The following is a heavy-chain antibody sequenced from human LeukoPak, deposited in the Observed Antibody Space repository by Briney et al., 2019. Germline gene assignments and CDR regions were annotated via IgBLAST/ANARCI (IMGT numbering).Heavy chain of an antibody. D-gene: IGHD2-2*01. J-gene: IGHJ3*02. Sequence: SETLSLTCTVSNDSIKDYYWNWIRQPPGKGLEWIGFISNSGSTNYNLSLKSRVTISVDTSKNQFSLKLSSVTAADTAVYYCARDHPTYGDIVVVPAAIHWAFDIWGQGTMVTVSS. V-gene: IGHV4-4*08. CDR1: NDSIKDYY. CDR2: ISNSGST. CDR3: ARDHPTYGDIVVVPAAIHWAFDI.